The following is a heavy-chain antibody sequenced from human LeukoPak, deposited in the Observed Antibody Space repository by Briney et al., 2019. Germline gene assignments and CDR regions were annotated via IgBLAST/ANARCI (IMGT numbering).Heavy chain of an antibody. CDR3: ARGLRRYYGSGSSMGY. Sequence: ASVKVSCKASGYTFTSYDINWVRQATGQGLEWMGWMNPNSGNTGYAQKFQGRVTMTRNTSISTAYMELSSLRSEDTAVYYCARGLRRYYGSGSSMGYWGQGTLVTVSS. D-gene: IGHD3-10*01. J-gene: IGHJ4*02. V-gene: IGHV1-8*01. CDR2: MNPNSGNT. CDR1: GYTFTSYD.